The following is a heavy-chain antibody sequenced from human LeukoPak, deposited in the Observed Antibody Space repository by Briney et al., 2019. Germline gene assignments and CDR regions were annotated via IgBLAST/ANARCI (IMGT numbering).Heavy chain of an antibody. D-gene: IGHD3-22*01. CDR2: IRQDGDEK. J-gene: IGHJ4*02. Sequence: GGSLRLSCAGSGFIFNSHWMTWVRQAPGMGLEWVGNIRQDGDEKFYADSVRGRFTISRDNAKNSLYLQMNSLRAEDTAVYYCARRIHYYDSSGYCLDYWGQGTLVTVSS. V-gene: IGHV3-7*01. CDR1: GFIFNSHW. CDR3: ARRIHYYDSSGYCLDY.